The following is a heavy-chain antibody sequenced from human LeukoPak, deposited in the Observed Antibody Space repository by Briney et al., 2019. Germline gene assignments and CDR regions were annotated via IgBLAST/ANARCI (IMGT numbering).Heavy chain of an antibody. CDR2: IYTSGGT. Sequence: KPSETLSLTCTVSGGSVSSGSYYWSWIRQPAGKGLEWIGRIYTSGGTSYNPSLKSRVTISVDTSKNQFSLKLTSVTAADTAVYYCARVDIAAADGGYAFDIWGQGTMVTVSS. V-gene: IGHV4-61*02. CDR1: GGSVSSGSYY. J-gene: IGHJ3*02. D-gene: IGHD6-13*01. CDR3: ARVDIAAADGGYAFDI.